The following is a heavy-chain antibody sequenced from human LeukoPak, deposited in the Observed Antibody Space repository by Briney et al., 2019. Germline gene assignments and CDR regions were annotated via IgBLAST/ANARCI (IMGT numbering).Heavy chain of an antibody. Sequence: PGGSLRLSCTASGFTFSSYGMHWVRQAPGKGLEWVAVISYDGSNKYYADSVKGRFTISRDNSKNTLYLQMNSLKTEDAAVYYCTTEKDYWGQGTLVTVSS. CDR3: TTEKDY. J-gene: IGHJ4*02. CDR2: ISYDGSNK. CDR1: GFTFSSYG. V-gene: IGHV3-30*03.